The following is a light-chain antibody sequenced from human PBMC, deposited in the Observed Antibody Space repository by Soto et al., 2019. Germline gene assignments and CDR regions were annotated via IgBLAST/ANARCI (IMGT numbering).Light chain of an antibody. CDR2: GAS. CDR3: QQYGASPFT. CDR1: RHVYINA. V-gene: IGKV3-20*01. Sequence: VALTQSPATLSLSPGERATLSCRASRHVYINALAWYQQKPGRTPTLLIFGASTRATDIPDRFSGTGSGTDFSLTINGVEPEDSAVYYCQQYGASPFTFGPGTRVEI. J-gene: IGKJ3*01.